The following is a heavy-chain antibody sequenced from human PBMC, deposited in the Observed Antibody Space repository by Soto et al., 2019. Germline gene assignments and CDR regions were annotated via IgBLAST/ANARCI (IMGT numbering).Heavy chain of an antibody. CDR1: GFTFSSYG. CDR3: ANPCPESSSSRWGFDP. J-gene: IGHJ5*02. V-gene: IGHV3-30*18. CDR2: ISYDGSNK. Sequence: GGSLRLSCAASGFTFSSYGMHWVRQAPGKGLEWVAVISYDGSNKYYADSVKGRFTISRDNSKNTLYLQMNSLRAEDTAVYYCANPCPESSSSRWGFDPWGQGTLVTVSS. D-gene: IGHD6-6*01.